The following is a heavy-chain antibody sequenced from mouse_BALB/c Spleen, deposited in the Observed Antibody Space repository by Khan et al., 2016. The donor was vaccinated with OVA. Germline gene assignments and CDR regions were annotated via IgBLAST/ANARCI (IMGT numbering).Heavy chain of an antibody. Sequence: EVQLQESGTVLARPGTSVKMSCKASGYSFANYWMHWVKQRPGQVLEWVGTIYPGISDTRYNQKFQDKARLTAVTSASTAYMELSSLTSEDSAVYDCTRSYDSYYFDYWGQGTTLTVSS. D-gene: IGHD2-4*01. V-gene: IGHV1-5*01. CDR1: GYSFANYW. CDR2: IYPGISDT. CDR3: TRSYDSYYFDY. J-gene: IGHJ2*01.